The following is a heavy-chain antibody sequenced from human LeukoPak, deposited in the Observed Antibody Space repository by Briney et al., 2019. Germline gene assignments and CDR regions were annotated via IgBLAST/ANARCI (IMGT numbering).Heavy chain of an antibody. CDR2: INSDGSTT. Sequence: GGSPRLSCAASGFTFSRYWMHWVRQGPGKGLVWVSLINSDGSTTNYADSVKGRFTISRDNAKNTLYLQMNSLRAEDTAVYFCVRGGVTDPASDYWGQGTLVTVSS. J-gene: IGHJ4*02. CDR3: VRGGVTDPASDY. D-gene: IGHD2-21*02. V-gene: IGHV3-74*01. CDR1: GFTFSRYW.